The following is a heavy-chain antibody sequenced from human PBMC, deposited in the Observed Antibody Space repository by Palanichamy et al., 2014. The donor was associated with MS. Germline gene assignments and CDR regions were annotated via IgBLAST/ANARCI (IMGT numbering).Heavy chain of an antibody. V-gene: IGHV3-23*01. CDR2: ISGSGIST. CDR3: AKDGKPPIVTYYFDY. D-gene: IGHD3-22*01. J-gene: IGHJ4*02. Sequence: EVQLLGSGGGLVQPGGSLRLSCAASGFTFSSYGMSWVRQAPGKGLEWVSAISGSGISTYYAGSVKGRFTISRDNSKNTLFLQMNTLRADDTAVYYCAKDGKPPIVTYYFDYWGQGTLVTVS. CDR1: GFTFSSYG.